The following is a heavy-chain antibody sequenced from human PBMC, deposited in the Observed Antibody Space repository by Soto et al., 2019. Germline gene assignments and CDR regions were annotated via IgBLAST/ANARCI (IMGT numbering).Heavy chain of an antibody. J-gene: IGHJ6*02. Sequence: SVKVSCKASGGTFSIYAISCVRQSPGQGLEWMGGIIPIFGTANYAQKFQGRVTITADESTSTAYMELSSLRSEDTAVYYCARGTGGFRAWGMDVWGQGTTVTVSS. CDR1: GGTFSIYA. V-gene: IGHV1-69*13. D-gene: IGHD3-3*01. CDR2: IIPIFGTA. CDR3: ARGTGGFRAWGMDV.